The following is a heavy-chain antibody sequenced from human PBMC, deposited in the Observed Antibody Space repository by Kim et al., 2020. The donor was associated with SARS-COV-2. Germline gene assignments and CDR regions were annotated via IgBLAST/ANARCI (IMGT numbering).Heavy chain of an antibody. CDR1: GGSISSSSYY. CDR2: IYYSGST. CDR3: ARVYDYYDSSGYLDRDAFDI. J-gene: IGHJ3*02. Sequence: SETLSLTCTVSGGSISSSSYYWGWIRQPPGKGLEWIGSIYYSGSTYYNPSLKSRVTISVDTSKNQFSLKLSSVTAADTAVYYCARVYDYYDSSGYLDRDAFDIWGQGTMVTVSS. V-gene: IGHV4-39*01. D-gene: IGHD3-22*01.